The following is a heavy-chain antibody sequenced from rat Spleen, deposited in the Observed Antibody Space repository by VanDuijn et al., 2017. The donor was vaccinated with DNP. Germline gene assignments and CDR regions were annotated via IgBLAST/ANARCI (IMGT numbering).Heavy chain of an antibody. J-gene: IGHJ2*01. CDR1: GFSLTSYG. CDR2: ISSGGST. Sequence: QVQLKESGPGLVQPSQTLSLTCTVSGFSLTSYGVSWVRQPPGKGLEWIAAISSGGSTYYNSALKSRLSISRDAAKRQVFLKMNSMQIEDTATYYCARGGYYGPYYFDHWGQGVMVTVSS. V-gene: IGHV2S12*01. D-gene: IGHD1-6*01. CDR3: ARGGYYGPYYFDH.